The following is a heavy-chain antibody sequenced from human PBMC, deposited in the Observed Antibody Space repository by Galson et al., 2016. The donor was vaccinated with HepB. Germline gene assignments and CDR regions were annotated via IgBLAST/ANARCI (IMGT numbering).Heavy chain of an antibody. Sequence: SCKASEGTFSSNALSWVRQAPGQGLEWMGIINPSGGSTSYAQKFQGRVTMTRDTSTSTVYMELSSLRSEDTAVYYCARLAAAGDYFDYWGQGTLVTVSS. D-gene: IGHD6-13*01. CDR3: ARLAAAGDYFDY. V-gene: IGHV1-46*01. J-gene: IGHJ4*02. CDR1: EGTFSSNA. CDR2: INPSGGST.